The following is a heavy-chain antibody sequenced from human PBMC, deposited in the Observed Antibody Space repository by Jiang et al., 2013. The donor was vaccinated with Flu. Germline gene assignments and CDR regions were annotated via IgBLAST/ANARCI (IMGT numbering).Heavy chain of an antibody. D-gene: IGHD3-22*01. J-gene: IGHJ4*02. CDR1: GFSLSTSGMC. CDR3: ARTFLDSSGYYYSRTFDY. Sequence: CTFSGFSLSTSGMCVSWIRQPPGKALEWLARIDWDDDKYYSTSLKTRLTISKDTSKNQVVLTMTNMDPVDTATYYCARTFLDSSGYYYSRTFDYWGQGTLVTVSS. V-gene: IGHV2-70*11. CDR2: IDWDDDK.